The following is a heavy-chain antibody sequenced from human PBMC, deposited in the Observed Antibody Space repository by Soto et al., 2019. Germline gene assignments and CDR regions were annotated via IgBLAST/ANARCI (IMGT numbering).Heavy chain of an antibody. Sequence: QVQLVESGGGVVQPGRSLRLSCAVSGFTFSSYGMHWVRQAPGKGLEWVAVIWYDGSNEDYADSVKGRFTISRDNSKNTLYLQMISLSAEDSAVYYCVRDFVNDYGKEGDDYFDYWGQGTLDTVT. CDR1: GFTFSSYG. CDR2: IWYDGSNE. J-gene: IGHJ4*02. CDR3: VRDFVNDYGKEGDDYFDY. D-gene: IGHD3-10*01. V-gene: IGHV3-33*01.